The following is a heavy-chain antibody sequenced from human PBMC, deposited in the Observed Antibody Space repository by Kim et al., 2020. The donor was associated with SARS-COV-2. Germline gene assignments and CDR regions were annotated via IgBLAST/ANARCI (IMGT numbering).Heavy chain of an antibody. CDR2: ISTTSTYI. CDR3: ARGRLGSSSSWHPYFDY. D-gene: IGHD6-13*01. J-gene: IGHJ4*02. V-gene: IGHV3-21*01. Sequence: GGSLRLSCTASGFTFSTYNMNWVRHAPGKGLEWVSAISTTSTYIYYADSVKGRFTISRDNAENSLFLQMNSLRAEDTAVYFCARGRLGSSSSWHPYFDYWGQGILVTVSS. CDR1: GFTFSTYN.